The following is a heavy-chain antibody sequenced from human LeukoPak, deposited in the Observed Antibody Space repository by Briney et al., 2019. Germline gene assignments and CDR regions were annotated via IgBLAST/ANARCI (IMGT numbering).Heavy chain of an antibody. Sequence: GESLKISCKGIGYSFTNYWIGWVRQMPGKGMEWMGVIYPGDSRIRYNPSFQGQVTISVDKSIRTAYLQWVSLKASDTAMYYCACRDLTSTWSYPWGQGTLVTVSS. CDR3: ACRDLTSTWSYP. V-gene: IGHV5-51*01. CDR1: GYSFTNYW. J-gene: IGHJ5*02. D-gene: IGHD2-2*01. CDR2: IYPGDSRI.